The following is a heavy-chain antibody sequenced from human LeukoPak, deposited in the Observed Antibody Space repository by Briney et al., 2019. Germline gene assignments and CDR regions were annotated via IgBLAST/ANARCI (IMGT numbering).Heavy chain of an antibody. CDR3: ARDSGNYLDAFDI. CDR2: IRYDGNDK. V-gene: IGHV3-30*02. Sequence: GGSLRLSCEASGFTFSYYGMHWVRQAPGKGLEWVAFIRYDGNDKYYADSVKGRFTISRDNAKNSLYLQMNSLRAEDTAVYYCARDSGNYLDAFDIWGQGTMVTVSS. D-gene: IGHD1-7*01. CDR1: GFTFSYYG. J-gene: IGHJ3*02.